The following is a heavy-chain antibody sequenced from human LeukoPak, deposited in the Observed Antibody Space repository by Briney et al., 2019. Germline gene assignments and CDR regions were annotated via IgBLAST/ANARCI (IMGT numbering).Heavy chain of an antibody. CDR2: ISSSGSTI. J-gene: IGHJ4*02. CDR1: GFTFSDYY. Sequence: PGGSLRLSCAASGFTFSDYYMSWIRQAPGKGLEWVSYISSSGSTIYYADSVKGRFTISRDNAKNSLYLQMNSLRAEDTAVYYCARDVHYYDSSGYYYGSGGVYYFDYWGQGTLVTVSS. D-gene: IGHD3-22*01. CDR3: ARDVHYYDSSGYYYGSGGVYYFDY. V-gene: IGHV3-11*01.